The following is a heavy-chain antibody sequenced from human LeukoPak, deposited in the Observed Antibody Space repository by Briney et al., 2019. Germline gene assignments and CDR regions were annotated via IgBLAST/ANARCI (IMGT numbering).Heavy chain of an antibody. J-gene: IGHJ4*02. CDR3: VRDGVGAPPFDY. CDR2: IKSDGSSV. Sequence: GGSLRLSCAASGFTFSSHWMHWVRQTPGKGLVWVSRIKSDGSSVDYADSVKGRFTISRDNAKNTQYLQMNSLRAEDMAVYYCVRDGVGAPPFDYWGQGALVTVSS. CDR1: GFTFSSHW. V-gene: IGHV3-74*01. D-gene: IGHD1-26*01.